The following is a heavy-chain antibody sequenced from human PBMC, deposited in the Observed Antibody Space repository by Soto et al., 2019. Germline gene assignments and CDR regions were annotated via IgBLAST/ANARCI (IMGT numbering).Heavy chain of an antibody. J-gene: IGHJ4*02. CDR3: ALALGPTTGLDD. CDR1: GASTVSHYH. CDR2: IFNSGTT. V-gene: IGHV4-31*02. D-gene: IGHD1-26*01. Sequence: QVQLQESGPGLVKPSQTLSLTCSVSGASTVSHYHWTWIRQPPGKGLEWMGYIFNSGTTFYNPSLTSRLSISMDTSGNHFSLELRSATAADTAVYYCALALGPTTGLDDWGQGTLVTVSS.